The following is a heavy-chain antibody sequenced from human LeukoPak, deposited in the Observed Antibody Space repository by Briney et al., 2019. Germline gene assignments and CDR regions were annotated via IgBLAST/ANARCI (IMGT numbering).Heavy chain of an antibody. CDR3: ATDLRRDGYNYIDY. J-gene: IGHJ4*02. CDR1: GFTFDDYG. Sequence: GGSLRPSCAAAGFTFDDYGMSWVRQAPGKGLEWVSGINWNGGSTGYADSVKGRFTISRDNAKNSLYLQMNSLRAEDTAVYYCATDLRRDGYNYIDYWGQGTLVTVSS. D-gene: IGHD5-24*01. V-gene: IGHV3-20*04. CDR2: INWNGGST.